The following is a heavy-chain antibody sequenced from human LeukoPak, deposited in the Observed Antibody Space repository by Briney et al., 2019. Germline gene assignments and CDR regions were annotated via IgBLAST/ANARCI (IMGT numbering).Heavy chain of an antibody. CDR3: ARTAVAGALFDY. V-gene: IGHV4-34*01. D-gene: IGHD6-19*01. CDR2: INYNGEST. J-gene: IGHJ4*02. Sequence: SETLSLTCAVSGGSFSGYLWSWIRQPPGKGLEWIGEINYNGESTNYNPSLKSRVTISVDRSKNQFSLKLSSVTAADTAVYYCARTAVAGALFDYWGQGTLVTVSS. CDR1: GGSFSGYL.